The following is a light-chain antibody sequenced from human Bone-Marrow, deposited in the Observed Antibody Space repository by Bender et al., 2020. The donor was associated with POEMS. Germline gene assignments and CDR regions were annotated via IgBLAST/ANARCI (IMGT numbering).Light chain of an antibody. CDR2: DVI. CDR1: SSDIGPYSY. J-gene: IGLJ3*02. V-gene: IGLV2-14*03. CDR3: SSYASINTVE. Sequence: QSALTQPASVSGSPGQSITISCTGSSSDIGPYSYVSWYQQHPGEAPKLMIYDVISRPSGVSSRFYGSKSGNTASLTISGLQAEDEADYYCSSYASINTVEFGGGTKVTVL.